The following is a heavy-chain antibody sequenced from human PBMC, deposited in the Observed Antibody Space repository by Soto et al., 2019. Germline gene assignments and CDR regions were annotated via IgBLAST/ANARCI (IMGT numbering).Heavy chain of an antibody. CDR2: IYHSGST. Sequence: SETLSLTCAVSGCSISSSNWWSWVRQPPGQGLERIGEIYHSGSTNYNPSIKSRVSISVDKSKNQFSLKLSSVTAVDTAVYYCARDRGGSDGGYFDYWGQGTLVTVS. D-gene: IGHD3-16*01. J-gene: IGHJ4*02. V-gene: IGHV4-4*02. CDR1: GCSISSSNW. CDR3: ARDRGGSDGGYFDY.